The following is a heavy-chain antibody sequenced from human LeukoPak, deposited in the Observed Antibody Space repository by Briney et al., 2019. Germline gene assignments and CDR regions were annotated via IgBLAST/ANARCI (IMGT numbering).Heavy chain of an antibody. J-gene: IGHJ4*02. D-gene: IGHD2-2*01. CDR2: ISSNGGST. CDR3: VKGCSSTSCYFDS. Sequence: PGGCLRLSCSASGLTFSSYAMHWVRQAPGKGLAYFSAISSNGGSTYYADSVKGRFTISRDNSKNTLYLQMSNLRAEDTAVYYCVKGCSSTSCYFDSWGQGTLVIVSS. V-gene: IGHV3-64D*06. CDR1: GLTFSSYA.